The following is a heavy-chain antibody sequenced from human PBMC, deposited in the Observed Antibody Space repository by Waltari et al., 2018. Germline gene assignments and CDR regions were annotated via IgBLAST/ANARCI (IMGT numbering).Heavy chain of an antibody. CDR1: GGSFSGSY. CDR2: INHSGST. V-gene: IGHV4-34*01. CDR3: ARETSISVVVPAAIQGLDY. Sequence: QVQLQQWGAGLLKPSATLSLTCAVSGGSFSGSYWSWIRQPPGKGLEWIGEINHSGSTNYNPSLKSRVTISVDTSKNQCSLKLSSVTAADTAVYYCARETSISVVVPAAIQGLDYWGQGTLVTVSS. D-gene: IGHD2-2*01. J-gene: IGHJ4*02.